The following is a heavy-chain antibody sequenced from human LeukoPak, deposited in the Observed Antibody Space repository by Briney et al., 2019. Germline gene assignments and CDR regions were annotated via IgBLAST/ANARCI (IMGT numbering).Heavy chain of an antibody. J-gene: IGHJ4*02. CDR2: IYYTGST. V-gene: IGHV4-30-4*08. Sequence: PSETLSLTCTVSVGSISTGDYYWSWIRRPPGKGLEWIGYIYYTGSTYYNPSLKSRVTISVDTSKNQFSLKLSSVTAADTAVYYCARGDFAYYFDYWGQGTLVTVSS. CDR3: ARGDFAYYFDY. CDR1: VGSISTGDYY.